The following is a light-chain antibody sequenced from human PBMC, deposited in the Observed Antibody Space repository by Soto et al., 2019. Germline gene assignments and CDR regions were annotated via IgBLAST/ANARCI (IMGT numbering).Light chain of an antibody. CDR3: QQFGTSPYT. CDR1: QTVTRSS. CDR2: GAS. V-gene: IGKV3-20*01. J-gene: IGKJ2*01. Sequence: EIVLTQSPDTLSLSPGERATLSCRVSQTVTRSSLAWYQQKPGRAPTLLIHGASTRAAGIPDRFSASGSGTHFTLTITRLEPEDFAVYFCQQFGTSPYTFGQGTKVEIK.